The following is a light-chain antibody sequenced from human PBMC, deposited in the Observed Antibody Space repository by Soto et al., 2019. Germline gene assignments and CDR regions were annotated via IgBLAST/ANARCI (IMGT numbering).Light chain of an antibody. Sequence: DIVMTQSPDSLSVCLGERATINCKSSQSVLYSFSNKNFLTWYQQKPGQPPKLLIYWASTRESGVPDRFSGSGSGTDFSLTISSLQAEDVAVYYCQQYYRIPLTFGGGTKVDIK. CDR2: WAS. CDR3: QQYYRIPLT. V-gene: IGKV4-1*01. CDR1: QSVLYSFSNKNF. J-gene: IGKJ4*01.